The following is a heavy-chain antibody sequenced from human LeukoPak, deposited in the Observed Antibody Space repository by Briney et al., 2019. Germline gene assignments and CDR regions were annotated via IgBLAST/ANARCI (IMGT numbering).Heavy chain of an antibody. CDR2: INHSGST. CDR3: ARGRIYCSGGSCYSGYFDY. J-gene: IGHJ4*02. V-gene: IGHV4-39*07. D-gene: IGHD2-15*01. CDR1: GGSISSSSYY. Sequence: SETLSLTCTVSGGSISSSSYYWGWIRQPPGKGLEWIGEINHSGSTNYNPSLKSRVTISVDTSKNQFSLKLSSVTAADTAVYYCARGRIYCSGGSCYSGYFDYWGQGTLVTVSS.